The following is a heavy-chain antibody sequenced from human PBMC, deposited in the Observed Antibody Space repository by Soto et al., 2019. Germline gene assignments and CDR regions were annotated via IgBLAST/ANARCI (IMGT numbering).Heavy chain of an antibody. Sequence: GGSLRLSCAASGFTFSSYGMHWVRQAPGKGLEWVAVISYDGSNKYYADSVKGRFTISRDNSKNTLYLQMNSLRAEDTAVYYCAKDLFLPTRRWGNNWFDPWGQGTLVTVSS. CDR1: GFTFSSYG. CDR2: ISYDGSNK. J-gene: IGHJ5*02. V-gene: IGHV3-30*18. CDR3: AKDLFLPTRRWGNNWFDP. D-gene: IGHD7-27*01.